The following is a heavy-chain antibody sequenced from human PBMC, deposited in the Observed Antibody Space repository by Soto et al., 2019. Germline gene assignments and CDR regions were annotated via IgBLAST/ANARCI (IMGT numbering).Heavy chain of an antibody. J-gene: IGHJ4*02. CDR2: VKSKTDGGTT. CDR1: GFSFSNAW. Sequence: GGSLRLSCAASGFSFSNAWMSWVRQAPGKGLEWVGRVKSKTDGGTTDYAAPVKGRFTVSRDDSKNMLVLQMNSLKTEDAAVYYCTTDAGYSGYYPRDFDYWGQGTLVTVSS. V-gene: IGHV3-15*05. CDR3: TTDAGYSGYYPRDFDY. D-gene: IGHD3-22*01.